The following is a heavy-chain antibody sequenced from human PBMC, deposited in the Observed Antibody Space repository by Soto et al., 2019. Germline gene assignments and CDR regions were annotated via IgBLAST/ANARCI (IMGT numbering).Heavy chain of an antibody. CDR1: GFPFSSYA. CDR2: ISGSVGIT. V-gene: IGHV3-23*01. CDR3: AKSPSPSPNHFFDS. J-gene: IGHJ4*02. Sequence: PGGSLRLSCAASGFPFSSYAMSWVRQAPGKGLEWVSGISGSVGITYYADSVKGRFTISRDNSKNTLYLQMNSLRADDTAVYFCAKSPSPSPNHFFDSWGQGTRVTVSS.